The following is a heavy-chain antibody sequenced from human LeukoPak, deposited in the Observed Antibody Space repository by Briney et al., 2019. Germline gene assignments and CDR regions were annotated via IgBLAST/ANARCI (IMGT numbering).Heavy chain of an antibody. Sequence: GESLKISCEASGHSFTNHWIGWVRQMPGKGLEWMGIINLGDSDTKYSPSFQGQVTISLDKSTSTAYLQWRSLKASDTAMYYCARRRYSGSPNWFDPWGQGTLVTVSS. D-gene: IGHD1-26*01. J-gene: IGHJ5*02. CDR1: GHSFTNHW. CDR3: ARRRYSGSPNWFDP. V-gene: IGHV5-51*01. CDR2: INLGDSDT.